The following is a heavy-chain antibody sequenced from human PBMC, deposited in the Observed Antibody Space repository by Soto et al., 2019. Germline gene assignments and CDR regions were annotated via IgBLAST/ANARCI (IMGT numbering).Heavy chain of an antibody. J-gene: IGHJ5*01. CDR2: VSYEGNDK. CDR1: GFTFSNYG. V-gene: IGHV3-30*03. Sequence: GGSLRLSCAASGFTFSNYGMHWVRQAPGKGLEWVAGVSYEGNDKDYADSVKGRLTISRDNSKNTLNLQMNSLRVEDTAVYYCARGKGNNWNYIWFESWGQGTLVTVSS. D-gene: IGHD1-7*01. CDR3: ARGKGNNWNYIWFES.